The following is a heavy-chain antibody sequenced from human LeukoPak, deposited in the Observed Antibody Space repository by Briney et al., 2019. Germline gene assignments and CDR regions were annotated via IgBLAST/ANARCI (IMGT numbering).Heavy chain of an antibody. V-gene: IGHV1-18*01. Sequence: ASVKASCTASGYPFTSYYINWVRQAPGQGLEWMGWISAYNGDTNYAQNLQGRVTMTTDTSTETAYMELRSLRSDDTAVYYCARDGLSYTNPNNWFDPWGQGTLVTVSS. J-gene: IGHJ5*02. CDR1: GYPFTSYY. CDR2: ISAYNGDT. D-gene: IGHD2-2*02. CDR3: ARDGLSYTNPNNWFDP.